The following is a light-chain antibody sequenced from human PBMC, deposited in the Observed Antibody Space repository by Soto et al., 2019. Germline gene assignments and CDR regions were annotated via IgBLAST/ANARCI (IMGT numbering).Light chain of an antibody. Sequence: EIVMTQSPATLSVSPGERATLSCRASQSVSSNLAWYQQKPGQAPRLLIYDASTRATGIPARFSGSGSGTEFTLTISSLQSEDFAVYYWQQYNKWPRTFGQGTKVEIK. J-gene: IGKJ1*01. V-gene: IGKV3-15*01. CDR3: QQYNKWPRT. CDR1: QSVSSN. CDR2: DAS.